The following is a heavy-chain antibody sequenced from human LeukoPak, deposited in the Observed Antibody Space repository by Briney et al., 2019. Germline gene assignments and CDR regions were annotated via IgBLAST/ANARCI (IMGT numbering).Heavy chain of an antibody. V-gene: IGHV3-30*18. CDR2: ISYDGSNK. CDR3: AKDRLLRTSYGMDV. Sequence: SGGSLRLSCAASGFTFSSYGMHWVRQAPGKGLEWVAVISYDGSNKYYADSVKGRFTISRDNSKNTLYLQMNSLRAEDTAVYYCAKDRLLRTSYGMDVWGQGTTVTVSS. CDR1: GFTFSSYG. D-gene: IGHD1-26*01. J-gene: IGHJ6*02.